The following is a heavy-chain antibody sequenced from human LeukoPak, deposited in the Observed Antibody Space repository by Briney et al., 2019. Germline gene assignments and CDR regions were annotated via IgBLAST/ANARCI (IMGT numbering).Heavy chain of an antibody. V-gene: IGHV4-4*07. D-gene: IGHD6-13*01. CDR2: IYTSGST. CDR3: ARDDIAAAGTPFDY. CDR1: GGSISSYY. Sequence: SETLSLTCAVSGGSISSYYWSWIRQPAGKGLEWIGRIYTSGSTNYNPSLKSRVTMSVDTSKNQFSLKLSSVTAADTAVYYCARDDIAAAGTPFDYWGQGTLVTVSS. J-gene: IGHJ4*02.